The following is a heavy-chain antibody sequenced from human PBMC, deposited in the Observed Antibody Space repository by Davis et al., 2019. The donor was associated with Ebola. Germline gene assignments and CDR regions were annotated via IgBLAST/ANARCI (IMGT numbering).Heavy chain of an antibody. CDR2: INHSGST. V-gene: IGHV4-34*01. D-gene: IGHD4-23*01. J-gene: IGHJ4*02. CDR3: AVRVRWINY. CDR1: GGSISRSY. Sequence: GSLRLSCTVSGGSISRSYWSWIRQPPGKGLEWIGEINHSGSTNYNPSLKSRVTISVDTSKNQFSLKLSSVTAADTAVYYCAVRVRWINYWGQGTLVTVSS.